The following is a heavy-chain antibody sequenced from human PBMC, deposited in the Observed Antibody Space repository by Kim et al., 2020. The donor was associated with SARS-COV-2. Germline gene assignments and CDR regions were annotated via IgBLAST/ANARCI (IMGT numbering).Heavy chain of an antibody. CDR2: IYYSGST. J-gene: IGHJ4*02. CDR3: ARRYDGWYYSVY. V-gene: IGHV4-59*01. CDR1: GGSLSSYY. D-gene: IGHD6-19*01. Sequence: SETLSLTCTVSGGSLSSYYWTWIRQPPGKGLEWIGYIYYSGSTNYNPSLKSRVTISVDTSKNQFSLKLSSVTAADTAVYYCARRYDGWYYSVYCCQGAL.